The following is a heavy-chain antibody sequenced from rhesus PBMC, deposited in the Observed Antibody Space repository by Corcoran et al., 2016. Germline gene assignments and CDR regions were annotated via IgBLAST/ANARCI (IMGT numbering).Heavy chain of an antibody. CDR1: GLSVSRNY. CDR3: VRDKDRDFDF. J-gene: IGHJ4*01. CDR2: IYGSDGRT. Sequence: QVQLQESGPGLVQPSETLSLTCAVPGLSVSRNYWRWICPPPGKGLEWIGYIYGSDGRTYYKPSLTSRVTISTDTSKNQFSLGLTSVTAADSAIYYCVRDKDRDFDFWGRGVLVTVSS. V-gene: IGHV4-160*01.